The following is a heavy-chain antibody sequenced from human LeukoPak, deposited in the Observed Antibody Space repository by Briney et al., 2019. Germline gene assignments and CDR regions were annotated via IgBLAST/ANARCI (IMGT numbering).Heavy chain of an antibody. CDR2: IIPIFGTA. Sequence: SVKVSXKASGYTFTGYYMHWVRQAPGQGLEWMGRIIPIFGTANYAQKFQGRVTITTDESTSTAYMELSSLRSEDTAVYYCARGVAARGPDYWGQGTLVTVSS. D-gene: IGHD6-6*01. CDR3: ARGVAARGPDY. V-gene: IGHV1-69*05. J-gene: IGHJ4*02. CDR1: GYTFTGYY.